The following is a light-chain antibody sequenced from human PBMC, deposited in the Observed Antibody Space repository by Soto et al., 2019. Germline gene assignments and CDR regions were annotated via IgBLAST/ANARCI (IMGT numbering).Light chain of an antibody. Sequence: EIVLTQSPDTLSVSPGERATLSCRASQSISSRFLAWYQQKPGQAPRLLIYGASSRATGIPDRFSGSGPRTDFTLTIRRLAPENLAVYYCPQGDGPPPRYTFGPGTQPEIK. V-gene: IGKV3-20*01. CDR2: GAS. CDR3: PQGDGPPPRYT. J-gene: IGKJ2*01. CDR1: QSISSRF.